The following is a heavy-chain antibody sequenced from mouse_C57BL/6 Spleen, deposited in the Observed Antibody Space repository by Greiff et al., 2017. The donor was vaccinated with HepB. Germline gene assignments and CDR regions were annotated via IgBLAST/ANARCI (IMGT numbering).Heavy chain of an antibody. CDR2: INPGSGGT. CDR1: GYAFTNYL. Sequence: QVQLQQSGAELVRPGTSVKVSCKASGYAFTNYLIEWVKQRPGQGLEWIGVINPGSGGTNYNEKFKGKATLTADKSSSTAYMQLSSLTSEDSAVYFCARSDYDYDWYFDVWGTGTTVTVSS. CDR3: ARSDYDYDWYFDV. J-gene: IGHJ1*03. D-gene: IGHD2-4*01. V-gene: IGHV1-54*01.